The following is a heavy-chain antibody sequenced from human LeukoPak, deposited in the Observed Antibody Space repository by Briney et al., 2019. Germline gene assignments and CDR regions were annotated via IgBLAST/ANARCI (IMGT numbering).Heavy chain of an antibody. Sequence: ASLKVSSTASVYTFTGYNIHCVCQAPGQGLECMGGLNRNSGGSAYAQKCQGRITMTMDTSISTAYMELSSLTAADAYVYYCAIVRTWGYSYKARFDYWGQGTLVTVSS. J-gene: IGHJ4*02. CDR3: AIVRTWGYSYKARFDY. V-gene: IGHV1-2*02. D-gene: IGHD5-18*01. CDR1: VYTFTGYN. CDR2: LNRNSGGS.